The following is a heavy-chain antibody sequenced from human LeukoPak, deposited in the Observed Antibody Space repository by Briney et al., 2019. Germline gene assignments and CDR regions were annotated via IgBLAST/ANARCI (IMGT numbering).Heavy chain of an antibody. J-gene: IGHJ4*02. CDR1: GGSFSTYY. D-gene: IGHD1-20*01. Sequence: SETLSLTCAVYGGSFSTYYWTWIRQPPGKGLEWFGEITHSGSTNYNPPLKSRLTVSVDTSKKQFSLHMNSVTAADTAVYYCARASYNWNYFDSWGQGTLVTVSS. CDR2: ITHSGST. V-gene: IGHV4-34*01. CDR3: ARASYNWNYFDS.